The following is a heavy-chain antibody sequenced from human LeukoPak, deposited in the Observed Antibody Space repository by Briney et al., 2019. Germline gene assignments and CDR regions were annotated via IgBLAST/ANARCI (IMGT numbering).Heavy chain of an antibody. CDR2: INHSGTT. Sequence: SETLSLTCAVHGGSLSGFYWSWIRQPPGKGLEWIGEINHSGTTSYNPSLKSRVTISVDTSKNQVSLDLASVTAADTAVYYCARASSFDKTTRWNPAYFGPWGPGSLVTVAS. V-gene: IGHV4-34*01. D-gene: IGHD1-1*01. J-gene: IGHJ5*02. CDR1: GGSLSGFY. CDR3: ARASSFDKTTRWNPAYFGP.